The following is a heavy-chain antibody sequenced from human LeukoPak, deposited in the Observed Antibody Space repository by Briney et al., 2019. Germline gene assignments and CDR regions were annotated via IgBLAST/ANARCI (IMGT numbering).Heavy chain of an antibody. J-gene: IGHJ6*03. Sequence: SETLSLTRTVSGGSISSYYWSWIRQPAGKGLEWIGRIYTSGSTNYNPSLKSRVTMSVDTSKNQFSLKLSSVTAADTAVYYCAREYYDFWSGSNPLYYYYYYMDVWGKGTTVTVSS. V-gene: IGHV4-4*07. CDR2: IYTSGST. CDR3: AREYYDFWSGSNPLYYYYYYMDV. CDR1: GGSISSYY. D-gene: IGHD3-3*01.